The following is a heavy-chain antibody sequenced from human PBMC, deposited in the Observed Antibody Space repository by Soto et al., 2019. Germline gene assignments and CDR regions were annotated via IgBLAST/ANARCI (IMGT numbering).Heavy chain of an antibody. CDR2: IYWDDDK. J-gene: IGHJ4*02. CDR1: GFSLSTSGVG. Sequence: QITLKESGPTLVKPTQTLTLTCTFSGFSLSTSGVGVGWIRQPPGKALEWLALIYWDDDKRYSPSLKSRPTIXNXXTTNQVVPTITNMAPVDASTYSGDHRPNYRSGLDYWGQGTLVTVSS. CDR3: DHRPNYRSGLDY. V-gene: IGHV2-5*02. D-gene: IGHD3-10*01.